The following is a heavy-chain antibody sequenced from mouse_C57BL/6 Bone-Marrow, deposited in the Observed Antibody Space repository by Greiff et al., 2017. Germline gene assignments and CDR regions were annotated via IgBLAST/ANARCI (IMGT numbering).Heavy chain of an antibody. Sequence: VQLQQSGAELARPGASVKLSCKASGYTFTSYGISWVKQRTGQGLEWIGEIYPRSGNTYYNEKFKGKATLTADKSSSTAYMELRSLTSEDSAVYFCAKITTVVAYDAMDYWGQGTSVTVSS. V-gene: IGHV1-81*01. CDR2: IYPRSGNT. CDR3: AKITTVVAYDAMDY. CDR1: GYTFTSYG. D-gene: IGHD1-1*01. J-gene: IGHJ4*01.